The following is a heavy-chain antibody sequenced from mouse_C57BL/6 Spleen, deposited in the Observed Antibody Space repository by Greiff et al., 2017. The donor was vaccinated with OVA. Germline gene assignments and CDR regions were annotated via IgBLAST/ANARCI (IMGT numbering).Heavy chain of an antibody. J-gene: IGHJ3*01. CDR3: ARDGIYYGYSWFAY. CDR2: ISYDGSN. Sequence: ESGPGLVKPSQSLSLTCSVTGYSITSGYYWNWIRQFPGNKLEWMGYISYDGSNNYNPSLKNRISITRDTSKNQFFLKLNSVTTEDTATYYCARDGIYYGYSWFAYWGQGTLVTVSA. CDR1: GYSITSGYY. V-gene: IGHV3-6*01. D-gene: IGHD2-2*01.